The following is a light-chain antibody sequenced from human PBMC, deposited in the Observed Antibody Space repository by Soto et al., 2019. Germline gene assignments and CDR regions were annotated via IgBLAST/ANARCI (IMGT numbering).Light chain of an antibody. CDR3: SSYTTSTTQV. J-gene: IGLJ2*01. CDR1: SSDVGRTNF. Sequence: QSALTQPASVSGSPGQSITISCSGTSSDVGRTNFVSWYQQHPGKAPKLLIYEVNNRPSGVSNRFSGSKSGNTASLTISGLQAEDEADYYCSSYTTSTTQVFGGGTKLTVL. CDR2: EVN. V-gene: IGLV2-14*01.